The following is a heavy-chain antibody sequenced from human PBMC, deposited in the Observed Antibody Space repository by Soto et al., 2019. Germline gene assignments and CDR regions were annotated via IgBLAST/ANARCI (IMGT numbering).Heavy chain of an antibody. J-gene: IGHJ4*02. Sequence: SETLSLPCTVSGGSISSYYWSWIRQPPGKGLEWIGYIYYSGSTNYNPSLKSRVTISVDTSKNQFSLKLSSVTAADTAVYYCGWVYDHDVADYCSRRTLVTVSS. CDR2: IYYSGST. CDR3: GWVYDHDVADY. CDR1: GGSISSYY. V-gene: IGHV4-59*01. D-gene: IGHD5-12*01.